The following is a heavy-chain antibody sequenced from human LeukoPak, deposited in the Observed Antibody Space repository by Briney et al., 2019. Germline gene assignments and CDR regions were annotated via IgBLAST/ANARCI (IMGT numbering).Heavy chain of an antibody. CDR1: GFTFSSYG. J-gene: IGHJ4*02. CDR3: AKDLAGTDDY. D-gene: IGHD1-7*01. CDR2: ISGSGGST. V-gene: IGHV3-23*01. Sequence: GGSLRLSCAASGFTFSSYGMHWVRQAPGKGLEWVSAISGSGGSTYYADSVKGRFTISRDNSKNTLYLQMNSLRAEDTAVYYCAKDLAGTDDYWGQGTLVTVSS.